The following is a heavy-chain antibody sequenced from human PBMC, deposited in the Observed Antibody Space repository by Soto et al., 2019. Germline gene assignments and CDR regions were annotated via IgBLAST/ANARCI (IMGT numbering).Heavy chain of an antibody. J-gene: IGHJ3*01. CDR3: AAGYSTGLDGFDV. CDR1: GYNFANYW. CDR2: IFPGASET. V-gene: IGHV5-51*01. Sequence: GESLKISCQGSGYNFANYWIGWVRQMPGKGLECMGMIFPGASETKYSLSLQGQVSISADKSISTAYLQWSTLKASDTAMYCCAAGYSTGLDGFDVWGQGTMGTVSS. D-gene: IGHD6-19*01.